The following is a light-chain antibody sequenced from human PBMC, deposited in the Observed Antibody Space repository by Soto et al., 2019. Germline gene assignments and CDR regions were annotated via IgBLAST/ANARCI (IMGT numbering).Light chain of an antibody. CDR3: QQRSNWPRT. CDR1: QSVSSSY. J-gene: IGKJ5*01. CDR2: GAS. V-gene: IGKV3-11*01. Sequence: EIVLTQSPATLSFSPGERATLSCRASQSVSSSYLAWYQQKPGQAPRLLIYGASNRATGIPARFSGSGSGTDFTLTISSLEPEDFAVYYCQQRSNWPRTFGQGTRLEIK.